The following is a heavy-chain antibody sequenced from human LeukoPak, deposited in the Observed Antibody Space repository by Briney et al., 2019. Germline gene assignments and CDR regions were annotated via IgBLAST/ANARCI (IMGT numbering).Heavy chain of an antibody. CDR3: TGNYYGSGSYADFDY. V-gene: IGHV3-73*01. CDR1: GFTFSGSA. Sequence: GGSLRLSCAASGFTFSGSAMHWVRQASGKGLEWVGRIRSKANSYATAYAASVKGRFTISRDDSKNTAYLQMDSLKTEDTTVYYCTGNYYGSGSYADFDYWGQGTLVTVSS. D-gene: IGHD3-10*01. J-gene: IGHJ4*02. CDR2: IRSKANSYAT.